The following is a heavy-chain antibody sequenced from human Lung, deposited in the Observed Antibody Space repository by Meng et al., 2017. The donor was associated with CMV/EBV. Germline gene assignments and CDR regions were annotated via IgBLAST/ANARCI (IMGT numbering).Heavy chain of an antibody. D-gene: IGHD3-10*01. CDR3: ARASYGSGSPLGESWFDP. CDR2: IHSSGST. CDR1: GGSISSGGYY. Sequence: QVPLQEAGPGLAKPSQTRSLTCTVSGGSISSGGYYWSWIRQHPGKGLEWIGYIHSSGSTYYNPSLRSRLTMSVDTSKNQFSLKLSSVTAADTAVYYCARASYGSGSPLGESWFDPWGQGTLVTVSS. V-gene: IGHV4-31*03. J-gene: IGHJ5*02.